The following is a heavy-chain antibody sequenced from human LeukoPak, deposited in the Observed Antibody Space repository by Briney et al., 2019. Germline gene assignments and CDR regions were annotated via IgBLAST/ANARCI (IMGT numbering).Heavy chain of an antibody. CDR1: GFTFSNYW. V-gene: IGHV3-74*01. CDR3: ARDREYSSGWYRWFDP. Sequence: PGGSLRLSCAASGFTFSNYWMHWVRQAPGKGLVWVSRINSDGINTSYADSVKGRFTISRDNAKNSLYLQMNSLRAEDTAVYYCARDREYSSGWYRWFDPWGQGTLVTVSS. J-gene: IGHJ5*02. CDR2: INSDGINT. D-gene: IGHD6-19*01.